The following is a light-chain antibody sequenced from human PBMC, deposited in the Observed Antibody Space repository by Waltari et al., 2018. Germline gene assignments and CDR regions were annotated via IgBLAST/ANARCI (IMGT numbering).Light chain of an antibody. J-gene: IGLJ2*01. CDR3: SSYTGNYKSI. Sequence: QSALPQVPSASGSPGQSVPLSGTGTGSDVGAYNFVPRYQQHPGQAPKLMTYEDDTRPSGVPDRFSGSRSGNTAALTVSGLQAEDEADYYCSSYTGNYKSIFGGGTKLTVL. V-gene: IGLV2-8*01. CDR2: EDD. CDR1: GSDVGAYNF.